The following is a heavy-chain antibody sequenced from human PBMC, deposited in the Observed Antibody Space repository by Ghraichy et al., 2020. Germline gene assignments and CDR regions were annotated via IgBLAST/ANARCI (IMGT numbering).Heavy chain of an antibody. D-gene: IGHD3-22*01. Sequence: GGSLRLSCAASGFTFSSSWMHWVRQAPGKGLVWVSHIRSDERTTNYADSVKGRFTISRDNAKNTLYLQMNSLRAEDTALYYCVRSNGYLDYWGQGTLVTVSS. CDR3: VRSNGYLDY. CDR2: IRSDERTT. J-gene: IGHJ4*02. V-gene: IGHV3-74*01. CDR1: GFTFSSSW.